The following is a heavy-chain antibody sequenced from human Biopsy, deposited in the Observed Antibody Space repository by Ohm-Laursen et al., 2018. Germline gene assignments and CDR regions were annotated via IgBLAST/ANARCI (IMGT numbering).Heavy chain of an antibody. CDR3: ASQTPRNPNILTGAFHYDMAV. CDR1: GGSFSNYA. V-gene: IGHV1-69*05. Sequence: SSVKVSCQFSGGSFSNYAVSWVRQAPGQGLEWMGGIVTFFGTVKYAQRFQGRLTITTDRSTDTAYMELSSLTSEDTAVYYCASQTPRNPNILTGAFHYDMAVWGQGTTVTVSS. J-gene: IGHJ6*02. D-gene: IGHD3-9*01. CDR2: IVTFFGTV.